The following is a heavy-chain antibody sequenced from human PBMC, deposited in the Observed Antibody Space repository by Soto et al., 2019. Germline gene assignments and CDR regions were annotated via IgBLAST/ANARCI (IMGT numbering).Heavy chain of an antibody. J-gene: IGHJ4*02. V-gene: IGHV1-3*01. CDR2: INAGNGDT. Sequence: QVQLVQSGAEVKEPGASVKVSCKASGDTFTAYGFHWVRQAPGHRLEWMGWINAGNGDTKYSQKFQDRVTITRDTSASIAYMEMSSLRSEDTTVYYCARDVRSSIDCWGQGTLVTVSS. D-gene: IGHD2-8*01. CDR3: ARDVRSSIDC. CDR1: GDTFTAYG.